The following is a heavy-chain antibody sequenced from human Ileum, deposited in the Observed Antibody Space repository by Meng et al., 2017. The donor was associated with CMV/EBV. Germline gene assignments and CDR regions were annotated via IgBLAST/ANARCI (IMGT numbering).Heavy chain of an antibody. D-gene: IGHD1-1*01. J-gene: IGHJ4*02. V-gene: IGHV2-5*02. CDR3: VHRKDYSGNWNGGSADF. Sequence: FSLTSSPVGVGWIRQPTGKALEWLAFIYWDDDKRYNPSLKNRLTITKDAPKNQVALTVTNMDPADTATYYCVHRKDYSGNWNGGSADFWGQGALVSLL. CDR2: IYWDDDK. CDR1: FSLTSSPVG.